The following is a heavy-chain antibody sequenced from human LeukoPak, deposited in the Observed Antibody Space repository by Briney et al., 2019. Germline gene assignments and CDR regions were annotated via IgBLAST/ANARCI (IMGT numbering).Heavy chain of an antibody. Sequence: PSETLSLTCTVSGGSISGYYWSWIRQPAGEGLQYIGHIHTSGMTNYNPSLKSRVTMSVDTSKNQFYLKVSSVTASDTAVYYCVRGGSAASAVFDYWGQGALVTVSS. J-gene: IGHJ4*02. V-gene: IGHV4-4*07. CDR3: VRGGSAASAVFDY. D-gene: IGHD6-13*01. CDR1: GGSISGYY. CDR2: IHTSGMT.